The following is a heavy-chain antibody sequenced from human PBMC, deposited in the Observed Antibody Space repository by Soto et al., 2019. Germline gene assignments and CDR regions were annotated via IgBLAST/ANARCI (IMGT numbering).Heavy chain of an antibody. V-gene: IGHV4-59*01. D-gene: IGHD3-9*01. CDR3: TRSNYSYDYTGYYEH. Sequence: LSLTCTVSGGSISNYYWSWIRQPPGKGLEWIGYIYYSGSINYKPSLQSRVTISVDTSKNQFSLKLTSVTAADTAIYYCTRSNYSYDYTGYYEHWGQGTLVTVSS. CDR1: GGSISNYY. J-gene: IGHJ4*02. CDR2: IYYSGSI.